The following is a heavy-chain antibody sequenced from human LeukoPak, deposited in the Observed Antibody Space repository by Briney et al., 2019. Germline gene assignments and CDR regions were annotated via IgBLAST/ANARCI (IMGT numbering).Heavy chain of an antibody. Sequence: SETLSLTCAVSGGSISSSNWWSWVRQPPGKGLEWIGEIYHSGSTNYNPSLKSRVTISVDTSKNQFSLNLNSVTAADTAVYFCARGYSSSWYGFDFWGQGTLVTVSS. V-gene: IGHV4-4*02. CDR1: GGSISSSNW. CDR2: IYHSGST. D-gene: IGHD6-13*01. J-gene: IGHJ4*02. CDR3: ARGYSSSWYGFDF.